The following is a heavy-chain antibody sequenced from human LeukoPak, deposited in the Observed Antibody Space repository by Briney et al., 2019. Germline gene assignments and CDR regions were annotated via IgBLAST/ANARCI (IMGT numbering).Heavy chain of an antibody. J-gene: IGHJ4*02. V-gene: IGHV3-11*01. CDR1: GFTFSDYY. CDR2: ISGSGTTI. CDR3: ARRGDYYDSSGLNY. Sequence: GGSLRLSCAASGFTFSDYYMSWIRQAPGKGLEWVSYISGSGTTIYYADSVKGRFIISRDNAKNSLYLQMNSLRAEDTAVYYCARRGDYYDSSGLNYWGQGTLVTVSS. D-gene: IGHD3-22*01.